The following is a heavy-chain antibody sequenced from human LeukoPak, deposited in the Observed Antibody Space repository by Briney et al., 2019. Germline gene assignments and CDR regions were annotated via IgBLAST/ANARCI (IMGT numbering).Heavy chain of an antibody. CDR1: GGSFSGYY. J-gene: IGHJ4*02. CDR2: IDHSGST. Sequence: SETLSLTCAVYGGSFSGYYWNWIRQAPGKGLEWIGQIDHSGSTNYNPSLKSRVTISRDTSKDQIFLKVTSVTAADTAVYYCARGFYDILTGPDGGYFDYWGQGTLVTVSS. CDR3: ARGFYDILTGPDGGYFDY. V-gene: IGHV4-34*01. D-gene: IGHD3-9*01.